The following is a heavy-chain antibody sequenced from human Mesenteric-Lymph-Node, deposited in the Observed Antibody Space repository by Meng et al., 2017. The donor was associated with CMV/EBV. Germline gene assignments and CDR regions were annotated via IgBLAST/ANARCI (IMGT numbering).Heavy chain of an antibody. J-gene: IGHJ6*02. CDR3: ARVKYYSDSSGYRPYGLDV. D-gene: IGHD3-22*01. CDR2: IYHRRST. CDR1: GYSFTSYW. Sequence: GSLRLSCKGSGYSFTSYWIGWVRQMPGKGLEWVGSIYHRRSTYYNPSLKGRVTISVDTSKNQFSLKLSSVTAADTAVYYCARVKYYSDSSGYRPYGLDVWGQGTTVTVSS. V-gene: IGHV4-38-2*02.